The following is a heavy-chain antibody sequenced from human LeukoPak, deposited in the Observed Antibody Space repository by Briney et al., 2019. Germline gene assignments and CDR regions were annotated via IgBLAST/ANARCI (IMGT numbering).Heavy chain of an antibody. D-gene: IGHD6-19*01. CDR1: GYTFTSSG. Sequence: ASVKVSCKTSGYTFTSSGITWVRQAPGQGLAGMGWISTYNGYSKYAQNLQGRVTMTADTSTSTAYMELSSLRSDDTAVYYCAKNSSGGYSDYWGQGTLVTVSS. CDR2: ISTYNGYS. CDR3: AKNSSGGYSDY. J-gene: IGHJ4*02. V-gene: IGHV1-18*01.